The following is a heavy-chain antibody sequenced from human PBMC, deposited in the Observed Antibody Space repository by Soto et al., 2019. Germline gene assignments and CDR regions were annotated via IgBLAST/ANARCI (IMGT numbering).Heavy chain of an antibody. CDR1: GYTLTRYY. CDR3: ARTEQWLVPPFDY. D-gene: IGHD6-19*01. J-gene: IGHJ4*02. Sequence: ASVKVSCKASGYTLTRYYMHWVRQAPGQGLEWMGIIDPSGGSTSYEQKFQGRVTMTRDTSTSTVYMELSSLRSEDTAVYYCARTEQWLVPPFDYWGQGTLVTVSS. CDR2: IDPSGGST. V-gene: IGHV1-46*01.